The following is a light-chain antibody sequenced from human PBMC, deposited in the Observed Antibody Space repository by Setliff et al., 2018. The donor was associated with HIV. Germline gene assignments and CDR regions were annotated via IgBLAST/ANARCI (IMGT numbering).Light chain of an antibody. J-gene: IGLJ1*01. CDR2: DFS. CDR1: SNDVGAYNT. Sequence: QSVLTQPASVSGSPGQSITISCTGTSNDVGAYNTVYWYQQHPGEAPKLMIYDFSIRPSGVSNRFSGSKSGNTASLTISGLQTEDEADYYCSSYTSSITDVFGTGTKVTV. V-gene: IGLV2-14*01. CDR3: SSYTSSITDV.